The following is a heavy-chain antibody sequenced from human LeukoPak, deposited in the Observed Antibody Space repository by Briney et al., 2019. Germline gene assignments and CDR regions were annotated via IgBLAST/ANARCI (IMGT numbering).Heavy chain of an antibody. V-gene: IGHV3-48*01. CDR1: GFTFSSYS. CDR3: ARDVRGHAFDI. J-gene: IGHJ3*02. Sequence: GGSLRLSCAASGFTFSSYSMNWVRQAPGKGLEWVSYISTSSSTMYYADSVKGRFTISRDNAKNSLYLQMNSLRAEDTAVYYCARDVRGHAFDIWGQGTMVTVSS. CDR2: ISTSSSTM.